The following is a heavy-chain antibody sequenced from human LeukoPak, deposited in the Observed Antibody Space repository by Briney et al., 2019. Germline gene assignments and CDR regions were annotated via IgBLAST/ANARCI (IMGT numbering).Heavy chain of an antibody. V-gene: IGHV1-2*02. D-gene: IGHD2-21*02. CDR3: ARDNREVRGGDCFDV. CDR1: GYTFTDYY. CDR2: INPNSGVT. Sequence: ASVKVSCKASGYTFTDYYIHWVRQAPGQGLEWMGWINPNSGVTNYAQKFQGRVTMTRDTSITTAYMELSRLRSDDTAVYYCARDNREVRGGDCFDVWGKGTTVTVSS. J-gene: IGHJ6*04.